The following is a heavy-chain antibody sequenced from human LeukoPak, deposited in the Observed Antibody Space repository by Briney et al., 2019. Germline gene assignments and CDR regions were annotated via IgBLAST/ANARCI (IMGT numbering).Heavy chain of an antibody. D-gene: IGHD1-26*01. CDR1: GGSISSSSYY. V-gene: IGHV4-39*07. CDR2: IYYSGST. Sequence: SENLSLTCTVSGGSISSSSYYWGWIRQPPGKGLEWIGSIYYSGSTYYNPSLKSRVTISVDTSKNQFSLKLSSVTAADTAVYYCARDRGSYYWGARRNWFDPWGQETLVTVSS. CDR3: ARDRGSYYWGARRNWFDP. J-gene: IGHJ5*02.